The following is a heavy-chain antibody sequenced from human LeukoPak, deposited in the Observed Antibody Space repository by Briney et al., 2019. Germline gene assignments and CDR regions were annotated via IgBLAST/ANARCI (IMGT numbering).Heavy chain of an antibody. Sequence: PSETLSLTCTVSGGSISSYYWSWIRQPPGKGLEWIGYIYYSGSTNYNPSLKSRVTISVDTSKNQFSLKLSSVTAADTAVYYCARRTYYYASGSYSPPRYWGQGTLVTVSS. CDR1: GGSISSYY. J-gene: IGHJ4*02. CDR3: ARRTYYYASGSYSPPRY. V-gene: IGHV4-59*12. D-gene: IGHD3-10*01. CDR2: IYYSGST.